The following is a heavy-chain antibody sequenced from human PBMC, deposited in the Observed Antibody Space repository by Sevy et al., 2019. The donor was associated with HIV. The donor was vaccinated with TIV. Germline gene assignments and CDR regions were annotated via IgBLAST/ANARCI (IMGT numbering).Heavy chain of an antibody. D-gene: IGHD3-10*01. CDR3: ARDLGFGREGYYFDY. CDR1: GFTFSSYA. V-gene: IGHV3-30-3*01. CDR2: ISYDGSNK. J-gene: IGHJ4*02. Sequence: GGSLRLSCAASGFTFSSYAMHWVRQAPGKGLEWVAVISYDGSNKYYADSVKGRFTISRDNSKNTLYLQMNSLRAEDTAVYYCARDLGFGREGYYFDYWGQGTLVTVSS.